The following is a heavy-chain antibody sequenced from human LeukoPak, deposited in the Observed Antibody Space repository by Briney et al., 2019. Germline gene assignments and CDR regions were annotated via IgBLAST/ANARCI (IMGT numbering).Heavy chain of an antibody. CDR2: ISISGSTI. V-gene: IGHV3-11*04. J-gene: IGHJ4*02. CDR3: ARDQEACSSTSCYFGLGFFDL. D-gene: IGHD2-2*01. Sequence: GGSLRLSCAASGFTFSDYYMSWIRQAPGKGLEWVSYISISGSTIYYADSVKGRFTISRDNAKNSLYLQMNSLRAEDTAVYYCARDQEACSSTSCYFGLGFFDLWGQGTLVTVSS. CDR1: GFTFSDYY.